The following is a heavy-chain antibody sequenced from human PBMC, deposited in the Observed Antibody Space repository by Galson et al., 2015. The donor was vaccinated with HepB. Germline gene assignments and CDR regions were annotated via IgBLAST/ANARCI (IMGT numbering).Heavy chain of an antibody. J-gene: IGHJ4*02. D-gene: IGHD3-10*01. CDR1: GSTFSTYG. CDR2: ITADKRTT. Sequence: SVKVSCKASGSTFSTYGMHWVRQAPGERLEWMGSITADKRTTRYSQRFQGRVTITSDTSASIGYLEVTSLAFEDTAIYFCARSDYGSGGGAYWGQGTLVTVSS. V-gene: IGHV1-3*01. CDR3: ARSDYGSGGGAY.